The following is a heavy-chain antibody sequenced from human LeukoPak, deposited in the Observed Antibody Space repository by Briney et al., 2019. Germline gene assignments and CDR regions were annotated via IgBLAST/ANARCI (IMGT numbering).Heavy chain of an antibody. Sequence: PSETLSLTCAVYGGSFSGYYWSWIRQPPGKGLEWIGEINHSGSTNYNPSLKSRVTISVDTSKNQFSLKLSSVTAADTAVYYCARAMVRGVIIIVSDWFDPGAREPWSPSPQ. V-gene: IGHV4-34*01. CDR3: ARAMVRGVIIIVSDWFDP. CDR2: INHSGST. CDR1: GGSFSGYY. J-gene: IGHJ5*02. D-gene: IGHD3-10*01.